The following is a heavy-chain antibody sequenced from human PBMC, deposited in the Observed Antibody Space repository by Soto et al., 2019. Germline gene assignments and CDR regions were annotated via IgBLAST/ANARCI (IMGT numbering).Heavy chain of an antibody. V-gene: IGHV1-8*01. Sequence: QVQLVQSGAEVKKPGASVKVSCKASGYTFTSNDINWVRQATGQGLEWLGWMNPSSGTTGYAQKFQGRVTMTRDTSTTTAYMELSSLRFEDTGVYYCAREDVDYWGQGTLITVSS. J-gene: IGHJ4*02. CDR2: MNPSSGTT. CDR3: AREDVDY. CDR1: GYTFTSND.